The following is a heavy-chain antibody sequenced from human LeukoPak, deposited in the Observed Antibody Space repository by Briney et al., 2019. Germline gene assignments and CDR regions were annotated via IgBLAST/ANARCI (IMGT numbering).Heavy chain of an antibody. CDR2: IRSDATNK. J-gene: IGHJ4*02. CDR3: AKGGVFYYDSGLDY. Sequence: GGSLRLSCAASGFTFSSYAMSWVRQAPGKGLEWVAFIRSDATNKYYADSVKGRFTISRDNSKNTLYLQMNSLNSEDTAVYYCAKGGVFYYDSGLDYWGQGTLVTVSS. V-gene: IGHV3-30*02. D-gene: IGHD3-10*01. CDR1: GFTFSSYA.